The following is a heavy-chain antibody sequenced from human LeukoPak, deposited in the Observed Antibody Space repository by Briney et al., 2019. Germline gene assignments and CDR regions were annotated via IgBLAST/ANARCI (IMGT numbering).Heavy chain of an antibody. D-gene: IGHD5-12*01. Sequence: GGSLRLSCAASGFSFNVYAMSWVRQAPGRRLEWISIISGSGSSIYYADSVKGRFTISRDNSKNTVYLQMNSLRAEDTAMYYCAKNPDIVATHNYFDYWGQGTLVTVSS. CDR2: ISGSGSSI. CDR1: GFSFNVYA. V-gene: IGHV3-23*01. J-gene: IGHJ4*02. CDR3: AKNPDIVATHNYFDY.